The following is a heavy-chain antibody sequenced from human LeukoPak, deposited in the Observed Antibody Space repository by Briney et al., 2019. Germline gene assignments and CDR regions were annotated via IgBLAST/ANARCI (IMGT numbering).Heavy chain of an antibody. CDR1: GFTVSSNY. J-gene: IGHJ4*02. Sequence: GGSLRLSCAASGFTVSSNYMSWVRQAPGKGLEWVSVIYSGGSTYYADSVKGRFTISRDNSKDTLYLQMNSLRAEDTAVYYCARGAPGVVAPRYWGQGTLVTVSS. CDR2: IYSGGST. CDR3: ARGAPGVVAPRY. V-gene: IGHV3-53*01. D-gene: IGHD2-21*01.